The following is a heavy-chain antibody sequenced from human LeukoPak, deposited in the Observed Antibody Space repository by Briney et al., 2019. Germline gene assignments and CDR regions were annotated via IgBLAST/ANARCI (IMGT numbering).Heavy chain of an antibody. D-gene: IGHD3-3*01. V-gene: IGHV4-34*01. CDR1: GGSFSGYY. J-gene: IGHJ6*03. CDR2: INHSGST. CDR3: ARCVGAYYDFWSGYYPDYYYMDV. Sequence: PSETLSLTCAVYGGSFSGYYWSWIRQPPGKGLEWIGEINHSGSTNYNPSLKSRVTISVDTSKNQFSLKLNSVTAADTAVYYCARCVGAYYDFWSGYYPDYYYMDVRGKGTTVTVSS.